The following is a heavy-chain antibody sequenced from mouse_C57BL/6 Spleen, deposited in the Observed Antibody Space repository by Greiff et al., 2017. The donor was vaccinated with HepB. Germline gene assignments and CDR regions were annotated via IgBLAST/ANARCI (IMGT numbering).Heavy chain of an antibody. D-gene: IGHD1-1*01. J-gene: IGHJ3*01. Sequence: QVQLKQPGAELVKPGASVKLSCKASGYTFTSYWMHWVKQRPGQGLEWIGMIHPNSGSTNYNEKFKSKATLTVDKSSSTAYMQLSSLTSEDSAVYYCARGTQRDYDWFAYWGQGTLVTVSA. CDR3: ARGTQRDYDWFAY. CDR2: IHPNSGST. CDR1: GYTFTSYW. V-gene: IGHV1-64*01.